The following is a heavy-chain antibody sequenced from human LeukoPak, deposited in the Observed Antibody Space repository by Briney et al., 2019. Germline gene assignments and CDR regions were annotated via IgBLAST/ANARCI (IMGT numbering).Heavy chain of an antibody. D-gene: IGHD3-22*01. CDR2: INWNGSST. CDR3: ARVGSYYDSSGYLI. Sequence: GGSLRLSCAASGFTFDDYGMSWVRQAPGKGLEWVSGINWNGSSTGYADSVKGRFTISRDNAKNSLYLQMNSLRAEDTALYYCARVGSYYDSSGYLIWGQGTMVTVSS. V-gene: IGHV3-20*04. CDR1: GFTFDDYG. J-gene: IGHJ3*02.